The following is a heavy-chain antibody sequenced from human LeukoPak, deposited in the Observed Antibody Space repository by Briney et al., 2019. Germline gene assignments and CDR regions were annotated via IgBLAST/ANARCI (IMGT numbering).Heavy chain of an antibody. D-gene: IGHD1-26*01. CDR1: GGSIRSYY. V-gene: IGHV4-4*07. CDR2: IYTTGTT. J-gene: IGHJ4*02. CDR3: ARQGYTASYYFLDY. Sequence: SETLSLTCDVSGGSIRSYYWGWVRQPAGKGLEWIGRIYTTGTTHFNPSLKSRLTMSIDTSKNQFSLKLTSVSAADTATYSCARQGYTASYYFLDYWSQGTLVTVSS.